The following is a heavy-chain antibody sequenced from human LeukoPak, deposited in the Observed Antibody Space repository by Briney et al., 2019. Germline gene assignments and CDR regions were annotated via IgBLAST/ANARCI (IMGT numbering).Heavy chain of an antibody. V-gene: IGHV3-30*02. Sequence: GGSLRLSCAASGFTFSSYGMHWVRQAPGKWLEWVPYIRCAGRNQYYADSVKGRFTISRDNSKNTLYLQMNSLRAEDTAVYYCAKDLGDIVVVPAAIPYGAFDIWGQGTMVAVSS. CDR2: IRCAGRNQ. CDR3: AKDLGDIVVVPAAIPYGAFDI. D-gene: IGHD2-2*01. J-gene: IGHJ3*02. CDR1: GFTFSSYG.